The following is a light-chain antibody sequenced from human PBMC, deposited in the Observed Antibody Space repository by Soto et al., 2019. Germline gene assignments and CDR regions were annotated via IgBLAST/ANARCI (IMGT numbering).Light chain of an antibody. CDR1: SSDVGGYNY. CDR3: SSYTTSNTRQIV. CDR2: DVS. V-gene: IGLV2-14*01. J-gene: IGLJ1*01. Sequence: QSALTQAASVSGSPGQSITISCTGTSSDVGGYNYVSWYQQHPGKAPKFMIYDVSNRPSGVSNRFSGSKSGNTASLTISGLQAEAEADYYCSSYTTSNTRQIVFGTGTQLTVL.